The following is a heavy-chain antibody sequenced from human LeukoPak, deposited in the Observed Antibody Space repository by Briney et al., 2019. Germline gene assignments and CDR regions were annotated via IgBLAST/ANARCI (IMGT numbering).Heavy chain of an antibody. CDR1: GFTFSSYG. CDR2: IRYDGSNK. Sequence: GGSLRLSCAASGFTFSSYGMHWVRQAPGKGLEWVAFIRYDGSNKYYADSVKGRFTISRDNSKSTLYLQMNSLRAEDTAVYYCAKDLPPVLLWFGELFSPGVLDYWGQGTLVTVSS. J-gene: IGHJ4*02. CDR3: AKDLPPVLLWFGELFSPGVLDY. V-gene: IGHV3-30*02. D-gene: IGHD3-10*01.